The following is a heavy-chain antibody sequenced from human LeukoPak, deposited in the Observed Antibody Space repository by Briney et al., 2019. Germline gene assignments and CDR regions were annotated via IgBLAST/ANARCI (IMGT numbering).Heavy chain of an antibody. J-gene: IGHJ5*02. CDR1: GGTFSSYA. V-gene: IGHV1-69*13. D-gene: IGHD2-2*01. CDR3: AREGKENPGAVDIVVVPAAVSRYNWFDP. CDR2: IIPIFGTA. Sequence: RASVKVSCKASGGTFSSYAISWVRQAPGQGLEWMGGIIPIFGTATYAQKFQGRVTITADESTSTAYMELSSLRSEDTAVYYCAREGKENPGAVDIVVVPAAVSRYNWFDPWGQGTLVTVSS.